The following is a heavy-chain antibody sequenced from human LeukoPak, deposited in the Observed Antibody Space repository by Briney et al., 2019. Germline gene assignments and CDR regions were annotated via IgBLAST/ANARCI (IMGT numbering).Heavy chain of an antibody. CDR2: ISGSGGST. V-gene: IGHV3-23*01. J-gene: IGHJ4*02. CDR3: AREYYDSSDYPRQHYFDY. CDR1: GFTFSSYA. Sequence: GGSLRLSCAASGFTFSSYAMSWVRQAPGKGLEWVSAISGSGGSTYYADSVKGRFTISRDNFENTLYLQMNSLRAEDTAVYYCAREYYDSSDYPRQHYFDYWGQGTLVTVSS. D-gene: IGHD3-22*01.